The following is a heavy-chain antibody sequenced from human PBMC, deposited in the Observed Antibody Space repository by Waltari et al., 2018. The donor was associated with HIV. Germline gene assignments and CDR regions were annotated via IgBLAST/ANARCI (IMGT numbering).Heavy chain of an antibody. CDR1: GGSISSSSYY. CDR3: ARRGALHGFDY. J-gene: IGHJ4*02. Sequence: QLQLQESGPGLVKPSETLSLTCTVSGGSISSSSYYWGWIRQPPGKGLEWIGSIYYSGSTYYNPSLKSRVTISVDTSKNQFSLKLSSVTAADTAVYYCARRGALHGFDYWGQGTLVTVSS. V-gene: IGHV4-39*01. D-gene: IGHD3-10*01. CDR2: IYYSGST.